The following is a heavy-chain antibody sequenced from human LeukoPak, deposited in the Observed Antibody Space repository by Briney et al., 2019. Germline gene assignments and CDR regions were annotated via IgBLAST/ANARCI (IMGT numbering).Heavy chain of an antibody. CDR2: ISSSSSYI. D-gene: IGHD2-8*01. CDR1: GFTFSSYS. J-gene: IGHJ4*02. CDR3: ARVSPSDCSNGICYYRGNYYFDY. V-gene: IGHV3-21*01. Sequence: PGGSLRLSCAASGFTFSSYSMNWARQAPGKGLEWVSSISSSSSYIYYADSVKGRFTISRDNAKNTLYLQMNSLRAEDTAVYYCARVSPSDCSNGICYYRGNYYFDYWGQGTLVTVSS.